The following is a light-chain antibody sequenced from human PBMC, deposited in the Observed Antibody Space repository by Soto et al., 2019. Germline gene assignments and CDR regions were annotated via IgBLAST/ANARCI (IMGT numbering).Light chain of an antibody. CDR1: SSDIWTHNL. CDR3: CAYVGGSTLV. CDR2: AGS. J-gene: IGLJ3*02. V-gene: IGLV2-23*01. Sequence: QSALTQTASVSGSPGQSITLSCTGTSSDIWTHNLVSWYQQHPGKAPKLMLYAGSERPSGVSDRFSGSTSGITASLTISGLQAEDEADYYCCAYVGGSTLVFGGGTKVTVL.